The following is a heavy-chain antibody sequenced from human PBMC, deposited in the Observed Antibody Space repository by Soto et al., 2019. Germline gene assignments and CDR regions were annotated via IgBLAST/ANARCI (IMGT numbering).Heavy chain of an antibody. J-gene: IGHJ5*02. CDR3: AHRRVYCSGGSCYSIWFDP. D-gene: IGHD2-15*01. V-gene: IGHV2-5*02. CDR2: IYWDDDK. Sequence: QITLKESGPTLVKPTQTLTLTCTFSGFSLSTSGVGVGWIRQPPGKALEWLALIYWDDDKRYSPSLKSRLTITKDTSKSQVVLTMTNMDPVDTATYYCAHRRVYCSGGSCYSIWFDPWGQGTLVTVSS. CDR1: GFSLSTSGVG.